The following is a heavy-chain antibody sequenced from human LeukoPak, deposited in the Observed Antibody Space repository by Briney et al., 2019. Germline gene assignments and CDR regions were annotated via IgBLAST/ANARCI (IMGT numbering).Heavy chain of an antibody. Sequence: PGGSLRLSCAASGFTFSSYGMHWVRQAPGKGLEWVAVIWYDGSNKYYADSVKGRFTISRDNSKNTLYLQMNSLRAEDTAVYYCARVPPYYYDSSGPGDYGMDVWGQGTTVTVSS. D-gene: IGHD3-22*01. CDR1: GFTFSSYG. V-gene: IGHV3-33*01. J-gene: IGHJ6*02. CDR3: ARVPPYYYDSSGPGDYGMDV. CDR2: IWYDGSNK.